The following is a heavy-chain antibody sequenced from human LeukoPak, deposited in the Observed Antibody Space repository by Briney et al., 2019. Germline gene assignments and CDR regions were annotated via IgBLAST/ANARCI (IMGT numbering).Heavy chain of an antibody. Sequence: SETLSLTCTVSGYSISSGYYWGWIRQPPGKGLEWIGSIYHSGSTYYNPSLKSRVTISVDTSKNQFSLKLSSVTAADTAVYYCAREGVGSDAFDIWGQGTMVTVSS. CDR1: GYSISSGYY. CDR3: AREGVGSDAFDI. CDR2: IYHSGST. J-gene: IGHJ3*02. V-gene: IGHV4-38-2*02. D-gene: IGHD1-26*01.